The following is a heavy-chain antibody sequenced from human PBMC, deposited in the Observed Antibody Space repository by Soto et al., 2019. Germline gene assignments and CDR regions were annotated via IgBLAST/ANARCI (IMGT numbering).Heavy chain of an antibody. Sequence: PSETLSLTCTVSGASITQYYWNWIRQSPGKGLEWIVSVSSTGSTVYNPSLTSRVTVSLDTSKNQFSLTLASVTAADTAVYYCARQGRPTDGMGWFDPWGPGTLVTVSS. D-gene: IGHD1-1*01. J-gene: IGHJ5*02. V-gene: IGHV4-59*08. CDR1: GASITQYY. CDR3: ARQGRPTDGMGWFDP. CDR2: VSSTGST.